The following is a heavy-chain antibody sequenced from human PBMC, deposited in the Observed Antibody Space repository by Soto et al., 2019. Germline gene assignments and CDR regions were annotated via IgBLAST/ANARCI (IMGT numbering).Heavy chain of an antibody. V-gene: IGHV3-21*01. CDR3: ARDPHRRAPLDA. CDR2: ISSSSSYI. J-gene: IGHJ6*02. Sequence: EVQLVESGGGLVKPGGSLRLSCAASGFTFSSYSMNWVRQAPGKGLEWVSSISSSSSYIYYADSVKGRFTISRDNAKNSLYLQMNSLRAEDTAVYYCARDPHRRAPLDAWGLGTTVTVSS. CDR1: GFTFSSYS.